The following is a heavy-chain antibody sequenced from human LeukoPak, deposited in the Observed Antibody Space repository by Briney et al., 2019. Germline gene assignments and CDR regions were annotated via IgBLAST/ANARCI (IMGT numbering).Heavy chain of an antibody. CDR2: IYYSGST. Sequence: SETLSLTCTVSGSSISKYYWSWIRQPPGKGLEWIGYIYYSGSTNYNPSLKSRVTMSVDTSKNQFSLKLTSVTAADTAVYYCARQAGSYAFYYYDYWGQGTLVTVSS. CDR1: GSSISKYY. V-gene: IGHV4-59*01. J-gene: IGHJ4*02. CDR3: ARQAGSYAFYYYDY. D-gene: IGHD2-2*01.